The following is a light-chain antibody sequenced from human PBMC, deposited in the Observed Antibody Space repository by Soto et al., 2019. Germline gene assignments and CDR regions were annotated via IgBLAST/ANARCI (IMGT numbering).Light chain of an antibody. CDR3: SSYAGSNNLGV. CDR2: EVS. CDR1: SSDVGGYNS. V-gene: IGLV2-8*01. J-gene: IGLJ3*02. Sequence: QSALTQPPSASGSPKQSVTISCTGTSSDVGGYNSVSWYQQHPGRAPKLLIYEVSKRPSGVPDRFSGSKSGNTASLTVSGLQTEDEADYYCSSYAGSNNLGVFGGGTKVTVL.